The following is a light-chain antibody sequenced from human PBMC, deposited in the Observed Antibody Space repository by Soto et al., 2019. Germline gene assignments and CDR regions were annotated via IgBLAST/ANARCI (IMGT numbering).Light chain of an antibody. Sequence: QPVLTQSPSASASLGASVKLTCTLSSGHSNYAIAWLQQQPEKGPRYLMKLNSNGSHSKGDGIPDRFSGSSSGAERYLTISSLQSEDEADYYCQTWGTGPWVFAGGTKLTVL. CDR2: LNSNGSH. V-gene: IGLV4-69*01. CDR1: SGHSNYA. J-gene: IGLJ3*02. CDR3: QTWGTGPWV.